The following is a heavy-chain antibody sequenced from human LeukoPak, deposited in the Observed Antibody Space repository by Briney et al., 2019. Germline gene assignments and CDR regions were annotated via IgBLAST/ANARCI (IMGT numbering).Heavy chain of an antibody. CDR3: ARSPGDYFYQSGMDV. CDR2: LDWDDDT. D-gene: IGHD1-14*01. V-gene: IGHV2-70*11. Sequence: ESGPALVKPTQTLTLTCTFSGFSLTTPRMCVTWLHQPPGKALEWLARLDWDDDTYYSTSLRSRLTISKDTSKNQVVLTMTNMDPEDTATYYCARSPGDYFYQSGMDVWGQGTTVTVSS. J-gene: IGHJ6*02. CDR1: GFSLTTPRMC.